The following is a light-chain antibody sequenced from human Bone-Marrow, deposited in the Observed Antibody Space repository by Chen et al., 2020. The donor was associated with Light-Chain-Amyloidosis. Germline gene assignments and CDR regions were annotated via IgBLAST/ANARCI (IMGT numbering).Light chain of an antibody. CDR3: LSYEASLRGSV. CDR2: GNN. CDR1: RSNIGAPYD. J-gene: IGLJ2*01. V-gene: IGLV1-40*01. Sequence: QSVRTQPPSVSGAPGQRVTISCTGSRSNIGAPYDVHWYQPLPGTAPQLLIYGNNNRPSGVPDRFSGAECGSSASLAINGLRPDDEADYYCLSYEASLRGSVFGGGTRLTV.